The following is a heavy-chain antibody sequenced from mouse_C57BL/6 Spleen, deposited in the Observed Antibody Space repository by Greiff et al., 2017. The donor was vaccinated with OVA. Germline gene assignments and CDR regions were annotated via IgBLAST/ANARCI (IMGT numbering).Heavy chain of an antibody. CDR1: GYTFTDYN. D-gene: IGHD2-5*01. J-gene: IGHJ4*01. CDR2: INPNNGGT. CDR3: ARNSNYGYYAMDY. Sequence: VQLQQSGPELVKPGASVKIPCKASGYTFTDYNMDWVKQSHGKSLEWIGDINPNNGGTIYNQKFKGKATLTVDKSSSTAYMELRSLTSEDTAVYYCARNSNYGYYAMDYWGQGTSVTVSS. V-gene: IGHV1-18*01.